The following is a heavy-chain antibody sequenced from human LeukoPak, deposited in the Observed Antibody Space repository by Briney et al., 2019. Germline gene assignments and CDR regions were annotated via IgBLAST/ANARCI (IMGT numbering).Heavy chain of an antibody. Sequence: GGSLRLSCAASGFTISAYAMNWVRQAPGRGLEWVSAIHGSSGRTYYVDSVRGRFTISRDNSQNTLYLQMNSLRVEDSAVYYCAKDQGSYSSSWFSDRWGQGTLVTVSS. D-gene: IGHD6-13*01. J-gene: IGHJ4*02. CDR3: AKDQGSYSSSWFSDR. CDR1: GFTISAYA. V-gene: IGHV3-23*01. CDR2: IHGSSGRT.